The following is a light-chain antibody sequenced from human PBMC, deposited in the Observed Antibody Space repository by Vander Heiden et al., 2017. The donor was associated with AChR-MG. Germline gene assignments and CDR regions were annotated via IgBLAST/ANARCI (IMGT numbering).Light chain of an antibody. CDR2: AAS. CDR1: QGISNY. CDR3: QQYNSAPRT. J-gene: IGKJ1*01. Sequence: MQITQPPSSRYASVVDRVTITCRASQGISNYLAWYQQKPGKVPKLLIYAASTLQTGVPSRFSGSGSGTDFTLTISSLQPEDVATYYCQQYNSAPRTFGQGTKVEIK. V-gene: IGKV1-27*01.